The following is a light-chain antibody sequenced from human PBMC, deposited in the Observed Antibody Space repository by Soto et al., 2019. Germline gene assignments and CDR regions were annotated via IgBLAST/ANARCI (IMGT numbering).Light chain of an antibody. CDR1: QSINTW. CDR2: KAS. J-gene: IGKJ2*01. Sequence: DIQMTQSPSTLSASVGDRVTITCRASQSINTWLAWYQQKPGKAPKLLIYKASSLGSGVPSRFSGSGSGTDFTLTISSLQADDFGIYYCQQYNSHSSYTFGQGTKLEIK. CDR3: QQYNSHSSYT. V-gene: IGKV1-5*03.